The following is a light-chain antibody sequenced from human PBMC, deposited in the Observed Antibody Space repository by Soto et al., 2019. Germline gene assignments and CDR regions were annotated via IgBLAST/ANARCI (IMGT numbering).Light chain of an antibody. CDR2: GAS. CDR3: QQYNKGPLT. CDR1: ESVSSN. V-gene: IGKV3-15*01. Sequence: EIVMTQSPATLSVSQGERATLSCRASESVSSNLAWYQQKPGQAPRLLIYGASTRATGIPARVSGSGSGTEFTHTISSLQSEDFAVYYGQQYNKGPLTFGGGTKVEIK. J-gene: IGKJ4*01.